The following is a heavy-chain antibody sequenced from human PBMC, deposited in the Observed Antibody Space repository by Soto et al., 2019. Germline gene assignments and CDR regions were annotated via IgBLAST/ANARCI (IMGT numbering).Heavy chain of an antibody. D-gene: IGHD1-26*01. J-gene: IGHJ6*02. Sequence: QVQLQESGPGLVKPSETLSLTCTVSGGSVSSGSYYWSWIRQPPGKGLEWIGYIYYSGSTNYNPSLKSRVTISVDTSKNQFSLKLSSVTAADTAVYYCARDRGATREYYYYGMDVWGQGTTVPVSS. V-gene: IGHV4-61*01. CDR2: IYYSGST. CDR1: GGSVSSGSYY. CDR3: ARDRGATREYYYYGMDV.